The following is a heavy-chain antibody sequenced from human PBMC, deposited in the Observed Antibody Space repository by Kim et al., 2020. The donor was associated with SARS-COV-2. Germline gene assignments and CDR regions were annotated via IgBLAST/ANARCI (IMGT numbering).Heavy chain of an antibody. CDR2: IYPGDSDV. D-gene: IGHD3-10*01. Sequence: GESLKISCKGSGYTFNDYWIGWVRQMPGKGLEWMGIIYPGDSDVTYSPSFQGQVTISVDSSITTAYLQWGSLKASDTAVYHGARRHFYGSGSYFGYWGQGTLVSVSS. CDR1: GYTFNDYW. CDR3: ARRHFYGSGSYFGY. J-gene: IGHJ4*02. V-gene: IGHV5-51*01.